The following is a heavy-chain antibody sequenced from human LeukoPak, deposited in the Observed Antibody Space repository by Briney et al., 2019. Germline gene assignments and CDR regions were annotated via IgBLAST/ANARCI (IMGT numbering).Heavy chain of an antibody. V-gene: IGHV1-24*01. D-gene: IGHD1-26*01. Sequence: GASVKVSCKVSGYTLTELSMHWVRQAPGKGLEWMGGFDPEDGETIYAQKFQGRVTMTRDTSISTAYMELSRLRSDDTALYHCASGRWEPYDAFDIWGQGTMVTVSS. CDR3: ASGRWEPYDAFDI. CDR2: FDPEDGET. CDR1: GYTLTELS. J-gene: IGHJ3*02.